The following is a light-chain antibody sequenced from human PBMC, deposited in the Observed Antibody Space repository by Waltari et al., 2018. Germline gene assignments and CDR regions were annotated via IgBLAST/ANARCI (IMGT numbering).Light chain of an antibody. V-gene: IGKV1-5*03. Sequence: DIQMTQSPSTLSASVGDRVTITCRASQTITNWLAWYQQMPGEAPKLLIYKASTLDMGVPSRFSGSGSGTEFTLTISSLQPDDFATYYCQQYDNYPYTFGQGTKLEIK. CDR2: KAS. J-gene: IGKJ2*01. CDR1: QTITNW. CDR3: QQYDNYPYT.